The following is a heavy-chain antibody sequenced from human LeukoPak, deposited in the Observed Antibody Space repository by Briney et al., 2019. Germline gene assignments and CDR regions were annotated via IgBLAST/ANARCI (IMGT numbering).Heavy chain of an antibody. CDR1: GGSFSNYY. V-gene: IGHV4-34*01. CDR3: ASLTYYYDSSGYYYRPVDY. CDR2: INHGGST. D-gene: IGHD3-22*01. J-gene: IGHJ4*02. Sequence: SETLSLTCAVYGGSFSNYYWSWIRQPPGKGLEWIGEINHGGSTNYNPSLKSRVTISVDTSNHQLSLKRSSVTAADPAVYYCASLTYYYDSSGYYYRPVDYWGQGTLVTVSS.